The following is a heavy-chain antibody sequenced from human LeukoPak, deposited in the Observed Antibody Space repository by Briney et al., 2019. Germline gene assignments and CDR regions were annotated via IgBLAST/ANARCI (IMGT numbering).Heavy chain of an antibody. J-gene: IGHJ4*02. CDR1: GFTFDDYG. D-gene: IGHD2-15*01. Sequence: GGSLRLSCAASGFTFDDYGMSWVRQAPGKGLEWVSGTNWNGGSTGYADSVKGRFTISRDNAKNSLYLQMNSLRAEDTAVYYCARALGHCSGGSCYRWGQGTLVTVSS. CDR2: TNWNGGST. V-gene: IGHV3-20*04. CDR3: ARALGHCSGGSCYR.